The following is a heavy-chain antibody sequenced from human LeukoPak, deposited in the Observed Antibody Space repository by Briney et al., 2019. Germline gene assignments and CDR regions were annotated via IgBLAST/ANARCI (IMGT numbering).Heavy chain of an antibody. D-gene: IGHD4-23*01. CDR3: ARDSVPNDYGGTDFDY. Sequence: GGSLRLSCAASGFTFSSYAMHWVRQAPGKGLEYVSAISSNGGSTYYANSVKGRFTISRDNSKNTLYLQMGSLRAEDMAVYYCARDSVPNDYGGTDFDYWGQGTLVTVSS. CDR2: ISSNGGST. J-gene: IGHJ4*02. CDR1: GFTFSSYA. V-gene: IGHV3-64*01.